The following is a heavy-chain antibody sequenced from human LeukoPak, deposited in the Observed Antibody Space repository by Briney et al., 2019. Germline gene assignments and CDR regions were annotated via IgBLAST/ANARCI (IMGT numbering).Heavy chain of an antibody. CDR1: GFTVSSNY. D-gene: IGHD1-26*01. V-gene: IGHV3-66*01. Sequence: GGSLRLFCTASGFTVSSNYMSWVRQAPGKGLEWVSIIYTTGSTYYADSVKGRFTISRDNSKNTVNLQMKSLRAEDTAVYYCARREKVDNAFDIWGQGSMVTVSS. CDR3: ARREKVDNAFDI. J-gene: IGHJ3*02. CDR2: IYTTGST.